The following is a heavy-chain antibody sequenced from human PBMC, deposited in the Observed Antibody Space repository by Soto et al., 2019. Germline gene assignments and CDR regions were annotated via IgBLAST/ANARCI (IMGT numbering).Heavy chain of an antibody. CDR2: INRKSGGT. Sequence: QVQLVQSGAEVKKPGASVKVSCKASGYTFTGYYMHWVRQAPGQGREWMGWINRKSGGTNYAQKYQGWVTMTRDTSISTAYMVLSRLRSDDTAVYYCARDRGDEYGSGGSCYSDAFDIWGQGTMVTVSS. V-gene: IGHV1-2*04. D-gene: IGHD2-15*01. J-gene: IGHJ3*02. CDR3: ARDRGDEYGSGGSCYSDAFDI. CDR1: GYTFTGYY.